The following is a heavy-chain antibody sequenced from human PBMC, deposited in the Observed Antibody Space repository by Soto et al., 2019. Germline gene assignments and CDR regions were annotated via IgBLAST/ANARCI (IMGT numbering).Heavy chain of an antibody. CDR1: GFSLITIGVG. J-gene: IGHJ4*02. D-gene: IGHD3-3*01. Sequence: GSGPTLVNPTQTLTLTCTFSGFSLITIGVGVGWIRQPPGKALEWLALIYWNDDKRYSPSLKSRLTITKDTSKNQVVLTMTNMDPVDTATYYCAHAGYYDFWSGYYTNDYWGQGTLVTVSS. CDR2: IYWNDDK. V-gene: IGHV2-5*01. CDR3: AHAGYYDFWSGYYTNDY.